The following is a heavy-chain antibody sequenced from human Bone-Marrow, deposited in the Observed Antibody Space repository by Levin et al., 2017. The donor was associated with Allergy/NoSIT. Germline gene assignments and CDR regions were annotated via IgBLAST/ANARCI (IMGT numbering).Heavy chain of an antibody. V-gene: IGHV2-5*02. CDR1: GFSLDTSGVC. CDR3: AHGSAKEDSFDY. D-gene: IGHD2-15*01. Sequence: SGPTLVKPTQTLTLTCFFSGFSLDTSGVCVGWIRQPPGKAPEWLALIYWDDDKRYSPSLKSRLTITKDTSKNQVVLTMTNMDPVDTGTYYCAHGSAKEDSFDYWGQGTLVTVSS. J-gene: IGHJ4*02. CDR2: IYWDDDK.